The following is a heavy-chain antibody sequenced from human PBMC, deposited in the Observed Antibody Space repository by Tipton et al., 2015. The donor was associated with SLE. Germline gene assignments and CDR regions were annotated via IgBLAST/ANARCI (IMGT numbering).Heavy chain of an antibody. V-gene: IGHV4-34*10. CDR3: ARWIAVPATANSDAFDI. D-gene: IGHD2-2*01. Sequence: TLSLTCTVSGGSISSYYWSWIRQPPGRGLEWVGEINPWGITSYNPSLISRPTMSVDTSNNQLSLRLSSVTAADTAVYYCARWIAVPATANSDAFDIWGQGTMVTVSS. CDR2: INPWGIT. CDR1: GGSISSYY. J-gene: IGHJ3*02.